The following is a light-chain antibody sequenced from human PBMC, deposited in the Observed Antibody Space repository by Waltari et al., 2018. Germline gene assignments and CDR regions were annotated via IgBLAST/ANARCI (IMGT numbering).Light chain of an antibody. CDR3: AAWDDSLSGLV. Sequence: QSVLTQPPSASGTPGQKVTISCNGSSSNIGSNYVYWYQQFPGTAPKLLIFKKNQRPSGVPDRFSDFNSVTSASLAINGLRSEDEADYYCAAWDDSLSGLVLGGVTKVTVL. J-gene: IGLJ3*02. CDR2: KKN. V-gene: IGLV1-47*01. CDR1: SSNIGSNY.